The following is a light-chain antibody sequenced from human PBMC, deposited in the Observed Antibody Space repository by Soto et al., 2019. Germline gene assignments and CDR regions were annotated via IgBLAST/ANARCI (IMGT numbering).Light chain of an antibody. Sequence: DVVMTQSPLSLPVTLGQPASIPCRSNQSLVHSDGIAYFSWFQQRPGRSPRRXIYKVSNRDSGVPARFSGSGSGTDFALKISRVEAEDVGVYYCMQGTHWPITFGQGTRLEIK. J-gene: IGKJ5*01. CDR1: QSLVHSDGIAY. CDR3: MQGTHWPIT. V-gene: IGKV2-30*02. CDR2: KVS.